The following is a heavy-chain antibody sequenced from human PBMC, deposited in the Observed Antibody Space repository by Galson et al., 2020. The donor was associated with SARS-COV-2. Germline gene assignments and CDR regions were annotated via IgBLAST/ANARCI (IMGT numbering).Heavy chain of an antibody. CDR1: GGSISSSSYY. Sequence: SETLSLTCTVSGGSISSSSYYWGWIRQPPGKGLAWIGSIYYSGSTYYTPSLKSRVTISVDTSKNQFSLKLSSVTAADTAVYYCARDPYIAAAGPKWGQGTLVTVSS. J-gene: IGHJ1*01. V-gene: IGHV4-39*07. CDR3: ARDPYIAAAGPK. D-gene: IGHD6-13*01. CDR2: IYYSGST.